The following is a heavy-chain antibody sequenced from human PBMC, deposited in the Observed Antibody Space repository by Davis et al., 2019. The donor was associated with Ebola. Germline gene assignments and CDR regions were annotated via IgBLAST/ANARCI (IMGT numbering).Heavy chain of an antibody. Sequence: GGSLRLSCAASGFTFSDNYMTWIRQAQGKGLEWVAYISYSGATIYYADSVKGRFTISRDNAKTSLHLQMNSLRVEDTAMYYCVSLLYWGQGARVTVSS. J-gene: IGHJ4*02. CDR3: VSLLY. V-gene: IGHV3-11*01. CDR2: ISYSGATI. CDR1: GFTFSDNY.